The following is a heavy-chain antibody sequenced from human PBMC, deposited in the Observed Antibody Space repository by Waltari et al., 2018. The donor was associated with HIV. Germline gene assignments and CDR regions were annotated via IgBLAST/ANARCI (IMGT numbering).Heavy chain of an antibody. V-gene: IGHV3-30*18. CDR3: AKTGYGDYGRDD. J-gene: IGHJ4*02. CDR2: ISYDGSNK. D-gene: IGHD4-17*01. Sequence: QVQLVESGGGVVQPGRSLRLSCAASGFTFSSYGMHWVRQAPGKGLEVVAVISYDGSNKFYTDSVKGRFTISRDNSKNTLYLQMNSLRAEDTAVYYCAKTGYGDYGRDDWGQGTLVTVSS. CDR1: GFTFSSYG.